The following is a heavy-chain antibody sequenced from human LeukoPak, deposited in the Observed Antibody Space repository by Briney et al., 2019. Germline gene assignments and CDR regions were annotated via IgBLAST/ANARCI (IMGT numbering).Heavy chain of an antibody. V-gene: IGHV3-30*18. J-gene: IGHJ3*02. CDR2: ISYDGSNK. CDR1: GFTFSSYG. Sequence: PGGSLRLSCAASGFTFSSYGMHWVRQAPGKGLEWVAVISYDGSNKYYADSVKGRFTISRDNSKNTLYLQMNSLRAEDTAVYYCAKEALMVYAIFVLGYDAFDIWGQGTTVTVSS. D-gene: IGHD2-8*01. CDR3: AKEALMVYAIFVLGYDAFDI.